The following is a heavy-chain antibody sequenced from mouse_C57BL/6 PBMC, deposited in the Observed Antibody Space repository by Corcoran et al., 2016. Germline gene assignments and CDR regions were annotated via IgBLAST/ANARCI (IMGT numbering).Heavy chain of an antibody. V-gene: IGHV8-12*01. Sequence: QVTLKESGPGILQSSQTLSLTCSFSGFSLSTSGMGVSWIRQPSGKGLEWLAHIYWDDDKRYNPSLKSRLTISKDTSRNQVFLKITSVDTADTATYYCARKRGYDSPFAYWGQGTLVTVSA. J-gene: IGHJ3*01. CDR3: ARKRGYDSPFAY. D-gene: IGHD2-4*01. CDR1: GFSLSTSGMG. CDR2: IYWDDDK.